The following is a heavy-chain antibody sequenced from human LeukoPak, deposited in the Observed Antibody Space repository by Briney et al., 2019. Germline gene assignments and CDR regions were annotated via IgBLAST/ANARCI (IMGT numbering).Heavy chain of an antibody. D-gene: IGHD2-2*01. J-gene: IGHJ6*02. CDR2: IKSKTDGGTT. CDR1: GFTFSDYY. CDR3: TTLRDCSSTSCFEDV. V-gene: IGHV3-15*01. Sequence: GGSLRLSCAASGFTFSDYYMSWVRQAPGKGLEWVGRIKSKTDGGTTDYAAPVKGRFTISRDDSKNTLYLQMNSLKTEDTAVYYCTTLRDCSSTSCFEDVWGQGTTVTVSS.